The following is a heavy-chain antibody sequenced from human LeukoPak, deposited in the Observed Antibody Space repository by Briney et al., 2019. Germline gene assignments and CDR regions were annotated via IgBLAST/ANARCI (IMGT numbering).Heavy chain of an antibody. D-gene: IGHD6-19*01. V-gene: IGHV4-59*01. CDR1: GGSISSYY. Sequence: PSETLSLTCTVSGGSISSYYWSWIRQPPGKGLEWIGYIYYSGSTNYNPSLESRVTISVDTSKNQFSLKLSSVTAADTAVYYCARFEAYSSYYFDYWGQGTLVTVSS. CDR2: IYYSGST. J-gene: IGHJ4*02. CDR3: ARFEAYSSYYFDY.